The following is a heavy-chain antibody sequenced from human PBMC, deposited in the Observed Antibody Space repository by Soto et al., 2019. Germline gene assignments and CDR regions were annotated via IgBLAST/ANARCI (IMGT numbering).Heavy chain of an antibody. V-gene: IGHV1-69*13. D-gene: IGHD3-22*01. CDR3: ARFRDYYDSSGYYYDY. Sequence: QVHLVQSGAEVKEPGASVRVSCKASGYTFSSYAISWVRQAPGQGLEWMGGIIPIFGTANYAQKFQGRVTITADKSTSTAYMELSSLRSEDTAVYYCARFRDYYDSSGYYYDYWGQGTLVTVSS. CDR1: GYTFSSYA. J-gene: IGHJ4*02. CDR2: IIPIFGTA.